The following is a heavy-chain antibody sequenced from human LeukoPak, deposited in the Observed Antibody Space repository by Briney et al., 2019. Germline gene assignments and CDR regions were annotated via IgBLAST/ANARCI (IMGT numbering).Heavy chain of an antibody. V-gene: IGHV4-61*02. D-gene: IGHD3-3*01. CDR1: GGSISSGSYY. CDR3: ARNVLRFLEWLPTYYYYMDV. J-gene: IGHJ6*03. Sequence: SQTLSLTCTVSGGSISSGSYYWSWIRQPAGKGPEWIGRIYTSGSTNYNPSLKSRVTISVDTSKNQFSLKLSSVTAADTAVYYCARNVLRFLEWLPTYYYYMDVWGKGTTVTVSS. CDR2: IYTSGST.